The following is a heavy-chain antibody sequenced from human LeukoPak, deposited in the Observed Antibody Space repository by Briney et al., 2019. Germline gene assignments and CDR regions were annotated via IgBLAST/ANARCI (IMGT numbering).Heavy chain of an antibody. V-gene: IGHV4-31*03. D-gene: IGHD6-19*01. Sequence: PSETLSLTCTVSGGSISSGGYYWSWIRQHPGKGLEWIGYIYYSGSTYYNPSLKSRVTISVDTSKNQFSLKLSSVTAADTAVYYCARGSSGWYSELNWFDPWGQGTLVTVSS. CDR3: ARGSSGWYSELNWFDP. CDR2: IYYSGST. J-gene: IGHJ5*02. CDR1: GGSISSGGYY.